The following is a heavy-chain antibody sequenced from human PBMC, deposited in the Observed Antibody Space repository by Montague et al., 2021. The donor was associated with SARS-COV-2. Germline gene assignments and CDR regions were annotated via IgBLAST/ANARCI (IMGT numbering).Heavy chain of an antibody. CDR2: INHSGST. J-gene: IGHJ3*02. V-gene: IGHV4-34*01. CDR3: AIPMVRGFSRAFDI. Sequence: SETLSLTCAVYGGSFSGYYWSWIRQPPGKGLELIGEINHSGSTNXNPSLKSRVTISVDTSKNQFSLKLSSVTAADTAVYYCAIPMVRGFSRAFDIWGQGTMVTVSS. CDR1: GGSFSGYY. D-gene: IGHD3-10*01.